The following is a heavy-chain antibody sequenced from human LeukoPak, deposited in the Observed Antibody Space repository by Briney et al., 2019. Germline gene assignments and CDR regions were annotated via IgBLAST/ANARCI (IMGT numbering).Heavy chain of an antibody. J-gene: IGHJ4*02. V-gene: IGHV1-8*01. CDR1: GYTFTCYD. D-gene: IGHD3-3*01. Sequence: ASVKVSCKASGYTFTCYDINWGRQATGQGLEWMGWMNPNSGNTGYAQKFQGRVTMTRNTSISTAYMELSSLRSEDTAVYYCARVSTYFGVVTDFDYWGQGTLVTVSS. CDR2: MNPNSGNT. CDR3: ARVSTYFGVVTDFDY.